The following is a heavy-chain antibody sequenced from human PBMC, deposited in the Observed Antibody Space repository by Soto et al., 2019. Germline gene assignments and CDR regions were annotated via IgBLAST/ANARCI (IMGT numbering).Heavy chain of an antibody. CDR1: GFAFTNAW. CDR3: TTVAYGQYVSDY. CDR2: IRSQIDGGTT. D-gene: IGHD4-17*01. V-gene: IGHV3-15*01. J-gene: IGHJ4*02. Sequence: EVELVESGGVLVKPGGSLRLSCAASGFAFTNAWMTWVRQAPGKALEWVGRIRSQIDGGTTDYAAPVKGRFTISRDDSKNTLYLQMNSLKTEDTAVYYCTTVAYGQYVSDYWGQGTLVTVSS.